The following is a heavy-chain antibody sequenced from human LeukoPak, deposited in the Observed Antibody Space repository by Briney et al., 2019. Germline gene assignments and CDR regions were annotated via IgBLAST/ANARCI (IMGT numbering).Heavy chain of an antibody. CDR2: VSSSSSTI. CDR1: GFTFSSYS. CDR3: ARDRARVGATSPDLDY. D-gene: IGHD1-26*01. Sequence: GGSLRLSCAASGFTFSSYSMNWVRQAPGKGLEWVSYVSSSSSTIYYADSVKGRFTISRDNAKNSLYLQMNSLRAEDTAVYYCARDRARVGATSPDLDYWGQGTLVTVSS. J-gene: IGHJ4*02. V-gene: IGHV3-48*04.